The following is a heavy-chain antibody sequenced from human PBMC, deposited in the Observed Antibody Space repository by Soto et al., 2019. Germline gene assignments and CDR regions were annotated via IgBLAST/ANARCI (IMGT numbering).Heavy chain of an antibody. CDR2: ISYDGSNK. V-gene: IGHV3-30-3*01. D-gene: IGHD5-12*01. J-gene: IGHJ3*02. CDR1: GFTFSRYA. Sequence: QVQLVEAGGGVVQPGRSLRLSCAASGFTFSRYAMHWVRQAPGKGLEWVAVISYDGSNKYCADSVKGRFTISRDNYKNTLYLQMNSLRAEDTAVYYCARDPLERWLQTQAFDIWGQGTMVTVSS. CDR3: ARDPLERWLQTQAFDI.